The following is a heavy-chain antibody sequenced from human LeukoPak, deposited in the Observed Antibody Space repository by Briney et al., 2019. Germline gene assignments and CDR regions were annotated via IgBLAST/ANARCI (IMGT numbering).Heavy chain of an antibody. CDR2: IFPGDSDT. CDR3: ARQAGSGA. V-gene: IGHV5-51*01. D-gene: IGHD1-14*01. Sequence: GESLKISCKASGYIFTSYWIAWVRQMPGKGLQWIGIIFPGDSDTRYSPSFQGQVTISAVKSINTAYLQWSSLKASDTATYYCARQAGSGAWGQETLVTVSS. J-gene: IGHJ5*02. CDR1: GYIFTSYW.